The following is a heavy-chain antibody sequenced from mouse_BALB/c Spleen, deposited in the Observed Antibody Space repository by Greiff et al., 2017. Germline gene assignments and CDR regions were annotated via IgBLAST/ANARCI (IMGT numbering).Heavy chain of an antibody. Sequence: EVQLHQSGAELVKPGASVKLSCTVSGFNIKDTYMHWVKQRPEQGLEWIGRIDPANGTTKYDPEFQGKATITADTSSNAAYLQLSSLTSEDTAVFVCATNLDNWFAYWGQGTLVTVSA. CDR2: IDPANGTT. D-gene: IGHD4-1*01. J-gene: IGHJ3*01. CDR3: ATNLDNWFAY. CDR1: GFNIKDTY. V-gene: IGHV14-3*02.